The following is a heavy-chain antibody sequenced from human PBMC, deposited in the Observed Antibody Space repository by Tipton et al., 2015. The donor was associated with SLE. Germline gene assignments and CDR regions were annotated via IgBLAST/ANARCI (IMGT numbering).Heavy chain of an antibody. V-gene: IGHV3-15*01. CDR2: IKSKTDGGTT. Sequence: SLRLSCAASGFTFSNAWMSWVRQAPGKGLEWVGRIKSKTDGGTTDYAAPVKGRFTISRDDSKNTLYLQMNSLKTEDTAVYYCTTGSDHSRQQLAPDAFDIWGQGTMVTVSS. D-gene: IGHD6-13*01. CDR3: TTGSDHSRQQLAPDAFDI. J-gene: IGHJ3*02. CDR1: GFTFSNAW.